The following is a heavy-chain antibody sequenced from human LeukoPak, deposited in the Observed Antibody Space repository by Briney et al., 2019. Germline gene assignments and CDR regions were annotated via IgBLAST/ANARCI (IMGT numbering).Heavy chain of an antibody. D-gene: IGHD1-26*01. Sequence: GGSLRLSCAASGFTFSDYYMSWIRQAPGKGLEWVSYISSSGSTIYYADSVKGRFTISRDNAKNSLYLQMNSLRAEDTAVYYCARDQVGGATYPYGMDVWGQGTTVTVSS. J-gene: IGHJ6*02. CDR3: ARDQVGGATYPYGMDV. CDR1: GFTFSDYY. V-gene: IGHV3-11*01. CDR2: ISSSGSTI.